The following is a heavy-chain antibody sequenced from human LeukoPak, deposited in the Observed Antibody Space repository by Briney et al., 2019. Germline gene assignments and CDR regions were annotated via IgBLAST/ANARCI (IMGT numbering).Heavy chain of an antibody. CDR2: IKSKTDGGRT. D-gene: IGHD3-16*01. Sequence: GGSLRLSCTASGFSFSSYWMSWVRQAPGKGLEWVGRIKSKTDGGRTDYAAPVKGRFTVSRDDSKNTLYLQMDSLKTEDTAVYFCTKVGPSYHFDYWGQGTLVTVSS. CDR1: GFSFSSYW. J-gene: IGHJ4*02. V-gene: IGHV3-15*01. CDR3: TKVGPSYHFDY.